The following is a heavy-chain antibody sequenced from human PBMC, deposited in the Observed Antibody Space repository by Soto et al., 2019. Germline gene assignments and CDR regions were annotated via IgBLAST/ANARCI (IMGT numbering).Heavy chain of an antibody. V-gene: IGHV3-74*01. Sequence: EVQLVESGGGLVQPGGSLRLSCAGSGFTFSSYWMHWVRQAPGKGLVWVSRIKSDGSSTSYADSVKGRFTISRDNAENTLYLQMNSLSAEDTAVYYFARGIPNFYATDVWGQGTSVTVSS. CDR1: GFTFSSYW. J-gene: IGHJ6*02. D-gene: IGHD5-18*01. CDR2: IKSDGSST. CDR3: ARGIPNFYATDV.